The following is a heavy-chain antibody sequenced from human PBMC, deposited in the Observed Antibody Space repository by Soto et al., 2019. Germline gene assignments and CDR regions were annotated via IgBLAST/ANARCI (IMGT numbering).Heavy chain of an antibody. V-gene: IGHV1-69*13. Sequence: ASVKVSCKASGGTFSSYAISWVRQAPGQGLEWMGGIIPIFGTANYAQKFQGRVTITADESTSTAYMELSSLRSEDTAVYYCARARLDSGSFPYYGMDVWGQGTTVTVSS. CDR2: IIPIFGTA. D-gene: IGHD5-12*01. CDR3: ARARLDSGSFPYYGMDV. CDR1: GGTFSSYA. J-gene: IGHJ6*02.